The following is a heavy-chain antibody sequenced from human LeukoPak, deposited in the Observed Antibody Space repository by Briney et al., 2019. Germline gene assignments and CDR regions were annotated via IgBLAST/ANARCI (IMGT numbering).Heavy chain of an antibody. CDR1: GGSVSSGNYY. CDR3: ASFQYSSGYFQH. J-gene: IGHJ1*01. D-gene: IGHD6-19*01. Sequence: KPSETLSLTCTVSGGSVSSGNYYWSWIRQPPGKGLEWIGYIYYSGSTNYNPSLKSRVTISVDTSKNQFSLKLSSVTAADTAVYYCASFQYSSGYFQHWGQGTLVTVSS. V-gene: IGHV4-61*01. CDR2: IYYSGST.